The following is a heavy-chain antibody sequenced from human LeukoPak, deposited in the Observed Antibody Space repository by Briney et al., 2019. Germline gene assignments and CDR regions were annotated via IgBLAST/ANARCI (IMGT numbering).Heavy chain of an antibody. J-gene: IGHJ4*02. D-gene: IGHD6-19*01. CDR2: ISPYNGDT. CDR3: ARDGAVAAVFDY. V-gene: IGHV1-18*01. Sequence: GAAVKVSCKASGYTFTTYGVTWVRQAPGPGLEWMGWISPYNGDTNYEQNLQGRVTLTTDTSTSTDYMELRSLRSDDPAVYYCARDGAVAAVFDYWGQGTLVTVSS. CDR1: GYTFTTYG.